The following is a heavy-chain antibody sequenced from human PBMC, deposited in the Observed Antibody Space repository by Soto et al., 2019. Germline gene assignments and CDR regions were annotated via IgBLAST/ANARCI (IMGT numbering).Heavy chain of an antibody. D-gene: IGHD3-22*01. Sequence: ASVKVSCKASGCTFSSYAISWVRQAPGQGLEWMGGIIPIFGTANYAQKFQGRVTITADKSTSTAYMELSSLRSEDTAVYYCARGTYYYDSSGPLGYWGQGTLVTVSS. J-gene: IGHJ4*02. CDR1: GCTFSSYA. V-gene: IGHV1-69*06. CDR2: IIPIFGTA. CDR3: ARGTYYYDSSGPLGY.